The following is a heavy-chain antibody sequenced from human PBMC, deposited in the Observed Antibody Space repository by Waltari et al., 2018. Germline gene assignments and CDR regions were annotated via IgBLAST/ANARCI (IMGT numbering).Heavy chain of an antibody. V-gene: IGHV4-38-2*01. J-gene: IGHJ3*02. CDR3: ARQTIFGVAQLAFDI. D-gene: IGHD3-3*01. Sequence: QVQLQESGPGLVKPSETLSLTFAVSGHSITSVYYWGSFRQPPGKGLEWIGSIYPSGSTYYNPSLKSRVTISVDTSKNQFSLKLSSVTAADTAVYYCARQTIFGVAQLAFDIWGQGTMVTVSS. CDR2: IYPSGST. CDR1: GHSITSVYY.